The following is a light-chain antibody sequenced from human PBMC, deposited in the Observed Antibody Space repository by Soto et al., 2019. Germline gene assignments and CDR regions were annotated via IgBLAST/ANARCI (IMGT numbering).Light chain of an antibody. CDR1: QTVTRN. J-gene: IGKJ1*01. CDR3: QQDNNWPTAT. CDR2: GAS. V-gene: IGKV3-15*01. Sequence: EIVMTQSPASLSVSPGERATLSCRASQTVTRNLAWYQQKPGQAPRLLIYGASTRATGIPARFSGSGSGTEFTLNISSLQYEDSAVYYCQQDNNWPTATFGQGTKVEIK.